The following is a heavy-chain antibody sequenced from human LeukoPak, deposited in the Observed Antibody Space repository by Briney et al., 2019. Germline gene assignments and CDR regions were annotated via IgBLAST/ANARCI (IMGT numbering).Heavy chain of an antibody. CDR1: GGTFISYA. CDR3: ATEWTGPGNTAMAPDAFDI. Sequence: XKASGGTFISYAISWVRQAPGQGREGMGRIIPIFGTANYVQKFQGRVTITTDEYRREDYMEVRRQRDKDMAVYYCATEWTGPGNTAMAPDAFDIWGQGTMVTVSS. V-gene: IGHV1-69*05. CDR2: IIPIFGTA. J-gene: IGHJ3*02. D-gene: IGHD5-18*01.